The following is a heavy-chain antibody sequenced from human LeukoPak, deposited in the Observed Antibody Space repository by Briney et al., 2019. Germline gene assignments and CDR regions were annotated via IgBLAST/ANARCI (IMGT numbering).Heavy chain of an antibody. CDR3: ARDGDYDWYFDL. CDR2: LHFSAGT. Sequence: SETLTLTCTVAAGSISAHYWSWLRQPPGKGLEWSGYLHFSAGTNYNPSLKSRTTISLDTSKSQFSVKLNSVTAADTAVYCGARDGDYDWYFDLWGRGTLVTVSS. J-gene: IGHJ2*01. CDR1: AGSISAHY. D-gene: IGHD4-17*01. V-gene: IGHV4-59*11.